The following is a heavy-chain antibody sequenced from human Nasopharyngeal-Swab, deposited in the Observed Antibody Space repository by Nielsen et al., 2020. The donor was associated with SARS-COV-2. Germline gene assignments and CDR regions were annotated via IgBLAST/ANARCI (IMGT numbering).Heavy chain of an antibody. CDR2: IKQDGSET. V-gene: IGHV3-7*03. D-gene: IGHD5-12*01. CDR3: ARDLGHSGYDLYDY. J-gene: IGHJ4*02. Sequence: GESLKISCADSGFTFRRDWMSWVRQAPGKGLEWVANIKQDGSETYYVDSVKGRFPISRDNAKNSLYLQMNSLRAEDTAVYYCARDLGHSGYDLYDYWGQGTLVTVSS. CDR1: GFTFRRDW.